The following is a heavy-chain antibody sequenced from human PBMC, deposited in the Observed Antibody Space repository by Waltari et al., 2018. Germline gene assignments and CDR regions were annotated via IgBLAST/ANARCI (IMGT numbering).Heavy chain of an antibody. J-gene: IGHJ3*02. CDR3: ARDRGYSGYDLLDAFDI. CDR1: GGSISGADYY. CDR2: IYYSGST. Sequence: QVQLQESGPGLVKPSQTLSLICTVSGGSISGADYYWSWVRQHPGKGLEWIGYIYYSGSTYYNPSLKSRVTISVDTSKNQFSLKLSSVTAADTAVYYCARDRGYSGYDLLDAFDIWGLGTIVTVSS. V-gene: IGHV4-30-4*08. D-gene: IGHD5-12*01.